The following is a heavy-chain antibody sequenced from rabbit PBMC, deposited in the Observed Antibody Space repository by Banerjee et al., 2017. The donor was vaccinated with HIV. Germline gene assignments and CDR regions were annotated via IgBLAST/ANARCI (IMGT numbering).Heavy chain of an antibody. D-gene: IGHD6-1*01. CDR2: IYAGSSGTT. Sequence: QEQLEESGGDLVKPGASLTLSCTASGFSFSSSYYMCWVRQAPGKGLEWIACIYAGSSGTTYYASWAKGRFTISKTSSTTVTLQMTSLTAADTATYFCAREDYRPYGYAGWDLWGPGTLVTVS. V-gene: IGHV1S45*01. CDR3: AREDYRPYGYAGWDL. J-gene: IGHJ4*01. CDR1: GFSFSSSYY.